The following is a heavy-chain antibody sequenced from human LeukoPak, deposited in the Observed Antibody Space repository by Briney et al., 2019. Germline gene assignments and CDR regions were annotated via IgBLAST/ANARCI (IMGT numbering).Heavy chain of an antibody. J-gene: IGHJ4*02. CDR3: ARASYSSGWLPFDY. Sequence: SETLSLTCTVSGGSISNYYWSWIRQPPGKGLEWIGYIYYSGNTNYNPSLKSRVTISVGTSKNQFSLKLSSVTAADTAVYYCARASYSSGWLPFDYWGQGTLVTVSS. V-gene: IGHV4-59*01. D-gene: IGHD6-19*01. CDR1: GGSISNYY. CDR2: IYYSGNT.